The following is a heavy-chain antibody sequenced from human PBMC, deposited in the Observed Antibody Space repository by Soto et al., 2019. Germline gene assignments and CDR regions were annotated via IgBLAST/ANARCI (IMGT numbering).Heavy chain of an antibody. CDR3: ARVKYYDYVWGSYRYFDY. CDR2: INHSGST. Sequence: SETLSLTCAVYGGSFSGYYWSWIRQPPGKGLEWIGEINHSGSTNYNPSLKSRVTISVDTSKNQFSLKLSFVTAADTAVYYCARVKYYDYVWGSYRYFDYWGQGTLVTVSS. J-gene: IGHJ4*02. CDR1: GGSFSGYY. V-gene: IGHV4-34*01. D-gene: IGHD3-16*02.